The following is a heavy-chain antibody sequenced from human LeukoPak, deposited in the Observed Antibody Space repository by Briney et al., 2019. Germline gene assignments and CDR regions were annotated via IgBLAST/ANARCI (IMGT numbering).Heavy chain of an antibody. Sequence: SETLSLTCTVSGASINDYYCIWVRQPPGRGLEWIGYIYYSGITNYNPSLRSRVSMSVDTSRNQSSLKLSSVTAADTAVYYCARSDSAAYPIDYWGQGTLVTVSS. D-gene: IGHD3-22*01. J-gene: IGHJ4*02. CDR2: IYYSGIT. V-gene: IGHV4-59*01. CDR3: ARSDSAAYPIDY. CDR1: GASINDYY.